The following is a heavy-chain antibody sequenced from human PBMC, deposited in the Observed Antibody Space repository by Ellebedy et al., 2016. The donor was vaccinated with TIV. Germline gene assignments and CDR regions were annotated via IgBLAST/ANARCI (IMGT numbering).Heavy chain of an antibody. CDR2: INPNDGST. Sequence: AASVKVSCKASGYSFTSNYMHWVRQAPGQGLEWMGVINPNDGSTFHTQKFQGRLILTRDTSTSTVHMELTSLKTEDTAVYFCARALMSAVTVFDYWGQGTLVPVSS. D-gene: IGHD1-20*01. J-gene: IGHJ4*02. CDR3: ARALMSAVTVFDY. V-gene: IGHV1-46*01. CDR1: GYSFTSNY.